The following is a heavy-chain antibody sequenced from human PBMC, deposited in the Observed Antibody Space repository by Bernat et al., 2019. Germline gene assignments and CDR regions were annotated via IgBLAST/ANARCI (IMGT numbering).Heavy chain of an antibody. V-gene: IGHV3-15*01. Sequence: EVQLVESGGGLLKPGGSLRLSCAGSGFIFSNAWMSWVRQAPGKGLEWVARIKSKPDGETIDYAAPVKGRFTISRDDSKNTVHLQMNGLKTEDTAVYFCITGWYFDLWGRGTLVPVSS. CDR1: GFIFSNAW. CDR3: ITGWYFDL. J-gene: IGHJ2*01. CDR2: IKSKPDGETI.